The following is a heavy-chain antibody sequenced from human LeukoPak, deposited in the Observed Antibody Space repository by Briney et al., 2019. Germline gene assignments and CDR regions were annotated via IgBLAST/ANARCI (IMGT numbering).Heavy chain of an antibody. CDR2: VSSGSASV. CDR1: GFTFSRYS. CDR3: ASGGSYFDY. J-gene: IGHJ4*02. D-gene: IGHD3-10*01. V-gene: IGHV3-48*04. Sequence: PGGSLRLSCAASGFTFSRYSMSWVRQAPGKGLEWLSFVSSGSASVDYADSVKGRFIISRDNAKNSLYLQMNSLTVEDTAVYYCASGGSYFDYWGQGSLVTVSS.